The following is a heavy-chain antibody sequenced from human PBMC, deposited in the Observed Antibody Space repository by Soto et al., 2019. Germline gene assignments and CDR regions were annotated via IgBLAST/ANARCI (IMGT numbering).Heavy chain of an antibody. D-gene: IGHD6-19*01. V-gene: IGHV3-30*18. J-gene: IGHJ4*02. Sequence: XVCLRLSCGNCGFSFSSYGMHWVRQAPGKGLEWVAVISYDVSKKYYVDSVKGRFTISRDNSKDTLYLQMNSLRAEDTAVYYCAKDQPQPAVAGYYFDYSGQGTLVTVS. CDR3: AKDQPQPAVAGYYFDY. CDR1: GFSFSSYG. CDR2: ISYDVSKK.